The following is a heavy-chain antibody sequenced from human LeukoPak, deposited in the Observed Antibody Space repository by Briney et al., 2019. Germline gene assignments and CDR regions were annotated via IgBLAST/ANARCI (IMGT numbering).Heavy chain of an antibody. CDR1: GGSISSGSYY. CDR3: YGSNYLRIPTRYYYYYYMDV. V-gene: IGHV4-61*02. CDR2: IYTSGST. Sequence: SETLSLTCTVSGGSISSGSYYWSWIRQPAGKGLEWIGRIYTSGSTNYNPSLKSRVTISVDTSKNQFSLKLSSVTAAYTAVYYCYGSNYLRIPTRYYYYYYMDVWGKGTTVTVSS. J-gene: IGHJ6*03. D-gene: IGHD4-11*01.